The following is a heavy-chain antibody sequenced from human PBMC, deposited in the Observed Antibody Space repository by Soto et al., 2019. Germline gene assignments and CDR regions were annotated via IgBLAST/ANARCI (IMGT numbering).Heavy chain of an antibody. V-gene: IGHV4-30-2*01. J-gene: IGHJ4*02. CDR2: IYHSGGT. Sequence: QLQLRESGSGLVKPSQTLSLTCTVSGDSISSGGYSWNWIRQPPGKGLEWIGYIYHSGGTDYNPSLKSRVTSTVDSSNNQFSRKLRSVTAADTAVYYCARDSRSGYDREYGGQGTLVTVSS. D-gene: IGHD3-22*01. CDR1: GDSISSGGYS. CDR3: ARDSRSGYDREY.